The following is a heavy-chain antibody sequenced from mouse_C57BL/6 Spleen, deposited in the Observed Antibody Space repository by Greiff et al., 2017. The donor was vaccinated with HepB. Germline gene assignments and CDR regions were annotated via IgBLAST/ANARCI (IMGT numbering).Heavy chain of an antibody. CDR3: TSYDDDDVAY. CDR2: IDPETGGT. J-gene: IGHJ3*01. CDR1: GYTFTDYE. V-gene: IGHV1-15*01. Sequence: VQLQQSGAELVRPGASVTLSCKASGYTFTDYEMHWVKQTPVHGLEWIGAIDPETGGTAYNQKFKGKAILTADKSSSTAYMELRSLTSEDSAVYCCTSYDDDDVAYWGQGTLVTVSA. D-gene: IGHD2-4*01.